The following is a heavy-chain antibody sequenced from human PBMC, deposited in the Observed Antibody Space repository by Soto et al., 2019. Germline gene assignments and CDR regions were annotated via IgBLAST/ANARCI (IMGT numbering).Heavy chain of an antibody. CDR3: ATGLQSTNGVRYTLEGYPCFAP. CDR2: IIPIFGTA. V-gene: IGHV1-69*06. D-gene: IGHD2-8*01. J-gene: IGHJ5*02. Sequence: QVQLVQSGAEVKKPGSSVKVSCKASGGTFSSYAISWVRQAPGQGLEWMGGIIPIFGTANYAQKFQGRVKITEDKPTSTAYMELGSLRFEVTAVYYCATGLQSTNGVRYTLEGYPCFAPWGQGALVTVSS. CDR1: GGTFSSYA.